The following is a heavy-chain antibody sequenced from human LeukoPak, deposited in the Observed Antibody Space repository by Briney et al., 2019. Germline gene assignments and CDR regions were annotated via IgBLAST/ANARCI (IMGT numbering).Heavy chain of an antibody. CDR1: GGTFSSYA. J-gene: IGHJ5*02. V-gene: IGHV1-69*04. CDR3: ASSPYYYDSSGYYHNWFDP. Sequence: SVKVSCKASGGTFSSYAISWVRQASGQGLEWMGRIIPIFCIANYAQKFQGRVTITADKSTSTAYMELSSLRSEDTAVYYCASSPYYYDSSGYYHNWFDPWGQGTLVTVSS. CDR2: IIPIFCIA. D-gene: IGHD3-22*01.